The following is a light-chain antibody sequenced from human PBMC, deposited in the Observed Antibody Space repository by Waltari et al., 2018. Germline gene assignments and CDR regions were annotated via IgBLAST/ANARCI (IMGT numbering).Light chain of an antibody. CDR1: QYISSY. Sequence: DIQMTQSPSSLSAFVGDRVTITCRASQYISSYLNWYQHKSGKAPKLLIYAASSLQSGVPSRFSGSGSGTDFTLTISNLQPEDFATYFFQHTYSIPWTFGQGTKVEIE. V-gene: IGKV1-39*01. CDR3: QHTYSIPWT. CDR2: AAS. J-gene: IGKJ1*01.